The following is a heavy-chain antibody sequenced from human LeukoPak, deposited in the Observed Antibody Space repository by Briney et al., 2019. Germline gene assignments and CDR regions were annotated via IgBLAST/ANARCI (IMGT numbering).Heavy chain of an antibody. V-gene: IGHV3-21*01. J-gene: IGHJ4*02. Sequence: GGSLRLSCAASGFTFSSYAMHWVRQAPGKGLEWVSSISSSSSYIYYADSVKGRFTISRDNAKNSLYLQMSSLRAEDTAVYYCARGYYDSSGYYYGFDYWGQGTLVTVSS. CDR2: ISSSSSYI. CDR1: GFTFSSYA. CDR3: ARGYYDSSGYYYGFDY. D-gene: IGHD3-22*01.